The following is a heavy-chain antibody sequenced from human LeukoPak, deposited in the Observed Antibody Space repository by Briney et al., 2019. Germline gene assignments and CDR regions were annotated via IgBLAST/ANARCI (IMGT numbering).Heavy chain of an antibody. J-gene: IGHJ4*02. D-gene: IGHD3-10*01. V-gene: IGHV4-34*01. CDR2: INHSGST. CDR1: GGSFSGYY. CDR3: ARHIWFGEIYVGFDY. Sequence: PSETLSLTCAVYGGSFSGYYWSWIRQPPGKGLEWTGEINHSGSTNYNPSLKSRVTISVDTSKNQFSLKLSSVTAADTAVYYCARHIWFGEIYVGFDYWGQGTLVTVSS.